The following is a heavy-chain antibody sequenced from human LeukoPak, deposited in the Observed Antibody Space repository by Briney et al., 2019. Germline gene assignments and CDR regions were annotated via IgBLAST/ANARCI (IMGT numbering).Heavy chain of an antibody. CDR3: ARESVGYGDYLGL. V-gene: IGHV3-30-3*01. CDR1: GFTFSNYA. J-gene: IGHJ4*02. D-gene: IGHD4-17*01. Sequence: PGRSLRLSCAASGFTFSNYAMLWVRQAPGKGLEWVAIISYDGSNKYYADSVKGRFTISRDNAKNSLYLQMNSLRAEDTAVYYCARESVGYGDYLGLWGQGTLVAVSS. CDR2: ISYDGSNK.